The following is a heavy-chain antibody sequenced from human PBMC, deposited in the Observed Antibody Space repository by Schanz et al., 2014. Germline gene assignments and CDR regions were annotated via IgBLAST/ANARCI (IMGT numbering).Heavy chain of an antibody. V-gene: IGHV3-30*18. CDR3: AKTLFPGGTQTFGN. CDR2: VSSDGNND. CDR1: GFTFRGYA. J-gene: IGHJ4*02. Sequence: VQLLESGGGLVQPGGSLRLSCAASGFTFRGYAMSWVRQAPGKGLEWVALVSSDGNNDYYTDSVKGRFTISRDNSKSTLYVEMNSLRVEDTAVYYCAKTLFPGGTQTFGNWGRGTLVTVSS. D-gene: IGHD2-8*02.